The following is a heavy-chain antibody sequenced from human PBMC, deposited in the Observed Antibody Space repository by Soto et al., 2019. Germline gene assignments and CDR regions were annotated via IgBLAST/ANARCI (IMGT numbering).Heavy chain of an antibody. CDR2: IYYSGST. CDR1: GGSISSYY. V-gene: IGHV4-59*08. J-gene: IGHJ2*01. CDR3: ARHVPHCTNGVCYWYFDL. D-gene: IGHD2-8*01. Sequence: SETLSLTCTVSGGSISSYYWSWIRQPPGKGLEWIGYIYYSGSTNYNPSLKSRVTISVDTSKNQFSLKLSSVTAADTAVYYCARHVPHCTNGVCYWYFDLWGRGTLVTVSS.